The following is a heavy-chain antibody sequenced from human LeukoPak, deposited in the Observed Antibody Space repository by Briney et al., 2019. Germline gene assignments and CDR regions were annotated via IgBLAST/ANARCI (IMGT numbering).Heavy chain of an antibody. CDR3: AIWFGELSRSVAFYYYYMDV. Sequence: ASVKVSCKASGGTFSSYAISWVRQAPGQGLEWMGGIIPIFGIANYAQKFQGRVTITTDESTSTAYMELSSLRSEDTAVYYCAIWFGELSRSVAFYYYYMDVWGKGTTVTVSS. V-gene: IGHV1-69*05. CDR2: IIPIFGIA. D-gene: IGHD3-10*01. CDR1: GGTFSSYA. J-gene: IGHJ6*03.